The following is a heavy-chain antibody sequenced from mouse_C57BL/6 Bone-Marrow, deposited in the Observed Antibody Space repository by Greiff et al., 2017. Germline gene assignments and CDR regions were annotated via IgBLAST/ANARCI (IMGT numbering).Heavy chain of an antibody. D-gene: IGHD1-1*01. V-gene: IGHV5-15*01. J-gene: IGHJ4*01. CDR1: GFTFSDYG. Sequence: EVQLVESGGGLVQPGGSLKLSCAASGFTFSDYGMAWVRQAPRKGPEWVAFISNLAYSIYYADTVTGRFTISRENAKNTLYLEMSSLRSEDTAMYYCARTDYYGSSDYARDYWGQGTSVTVSS. CDR2: ISNLAYSI. CDR3: ARTDYYGSSDYARDY.